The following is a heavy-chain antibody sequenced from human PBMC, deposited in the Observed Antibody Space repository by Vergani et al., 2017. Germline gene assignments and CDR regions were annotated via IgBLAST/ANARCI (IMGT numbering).Heavy chain of an antibody. CDR1: GFTSAGYA. V-gene: IGHV3-9*02. CDR3: AKEVGTASGGGWFDP. Sequence: EVQLEESGGGLVLPGRSLRLSCVASGFTSAGYAMHWVRQAPGKGLEWVSGISWNSNSIGYADSAKGRFTISRDNAKNSLYLQMNSLRAEDTALYYCAKEVGTASGGGWFDPWGQGTLVTVSS. J-gene: IGHJ5*02. D-gene: IGHD1-26*01. CDR2: ISWNSNSI.